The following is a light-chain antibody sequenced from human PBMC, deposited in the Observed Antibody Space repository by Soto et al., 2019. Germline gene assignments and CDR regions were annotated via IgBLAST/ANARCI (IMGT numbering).Light chain of an antibody. CDR1: QSISSW. J-gene: IGKJ4*01. Sequence: DIQMTQSPSTLSASVGDRVTITCRASQSISSWLAWYQPKPGKAPKILIYKASSLDSGVPSRFSGSRSGTEFTLTISSLQADDFATNYCQQYNSYPLTFGGGTQVEIK. CDR2: KAS. V-gene: IGKV1-5*03. CDR3: QQYNSYPLT.